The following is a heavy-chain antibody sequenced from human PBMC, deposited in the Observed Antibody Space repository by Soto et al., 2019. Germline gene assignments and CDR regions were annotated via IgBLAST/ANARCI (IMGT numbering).Heavy chain of an antibody. D-gene: IGHD1-1*01. V-gene: IGHV3-33*01. J-gene: IGHJ4*02. CDR3: AREHPNWNYFDY. CDR1: GFTFSSYG. CDR2: IWYDGSNK. Sequence: GGSLRLSCAASGFTFSSYGMHWVRQAPGKGLEWVAVIWYDGSNKYYADSVKGRFTISRDNSKNTLYLQMNSLRAEDTAVYYCAREHPNWNYFDYWGQGTLVTVSS.